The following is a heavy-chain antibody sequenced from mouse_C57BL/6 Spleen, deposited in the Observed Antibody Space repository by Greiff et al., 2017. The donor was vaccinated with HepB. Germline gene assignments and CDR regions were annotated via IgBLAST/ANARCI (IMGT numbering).Heavy chain of an antibody. Sequence: EVMLVESGEGLVKPGGSLKLSCAASGFTFSSYAMSWVRQTPEKRLEWVAYISSGGDYIYYADTVKGRFTISRDNARNTLYLQISSLKSEDTAMYYCTRDTGVRYYGGFAYWGQGTLVTVSA. D-gene: IGHD1-1*01. CDR2: ISSGGDYI. J-gene: IGHJ3*01. V-gene: IGHV5-9-1*02. CDR3: TRDTGVRYYGGFAY. CDR1: GFTFSSYA.